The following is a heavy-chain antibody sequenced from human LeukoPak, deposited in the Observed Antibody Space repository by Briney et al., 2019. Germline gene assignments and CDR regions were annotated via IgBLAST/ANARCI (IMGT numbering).Heavy chain of an antibody. J-gene: IGHJ6*02. V-gene: IGHV1-8*01. Sequence: ASVKVSCKASGYTFTSYDINWVRQATGQGLEWMGWMNPNSGNTGYAQKFQGRVTMTRNTSISTAYMELSSLRSEDTAVYYCARMKVTFNYYYYGMDVWGQGTTVTASS. CDR3: ARMKVTFNYYYYGMDV. CDR1: GYTFTSYD. D-gene: IGHD2-21*02. CDR2: MNPNSGNT.